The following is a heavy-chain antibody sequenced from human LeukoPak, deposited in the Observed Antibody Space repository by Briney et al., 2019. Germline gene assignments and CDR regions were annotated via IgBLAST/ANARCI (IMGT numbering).Heavy chain of an antibody. J-gene: IGHJ4*02. CDR3: ARADDGANLWVNY. D-gene: IGHD4-23*01. CDR2: INSDGSGT. CDR1: GFTFSSYW. V-gene: IGHV3-74*01. Sequence: PGGSLRLSCAASGFTFSSYWMHWVRQAPGKGLVWISRINSDGSGTSYADSVKGRFTISRDNAKNTLYLQMNSLRAEDTAVYYCARADDGANLWVNYWGQGTLVTVSS.